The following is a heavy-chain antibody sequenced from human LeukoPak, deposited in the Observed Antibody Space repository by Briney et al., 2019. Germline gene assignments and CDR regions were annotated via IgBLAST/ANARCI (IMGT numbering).Heavy chain of an antibody. CDR2: IYHSGSA. CDR1: GDSISSGGYS. CDR3: ARAIVEFYAFDI. V-gene: IGHV4-30-2*01. J-gene: IGHJ3*02. Sequence: SQTLSLTCAVSGDSISSGGYSWSWIRQPPGKGLECIGYIYHSGSAYYNPSLKSRVTMSVDGSKNQFSLKLRSVSAADTAFYYCARAIVEFYAFDIWGQGRMVTVSS. D-gene: IGHD3-22*01.